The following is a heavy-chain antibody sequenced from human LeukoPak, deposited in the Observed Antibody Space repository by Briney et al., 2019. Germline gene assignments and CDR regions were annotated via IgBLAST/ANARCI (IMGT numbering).Heavy chain of an antibody. CDR1: GFTFSSYS. V-gene: IGHV3-74*01. CDR3: AREEGATDY. CDR2: INSDGGNT. Sequence: GGSLRLSCAASGFTFSSYSMHWVRQAPGKGLVWVSHINSDGGNTNYADSVKGRFTISRDNAENTLYLQMNSLRAEDTAVYYCAREEGATDYWGQGTLVTVSS. J-gene: IGHJ4*02. D-gene: IGHD1-26*01.